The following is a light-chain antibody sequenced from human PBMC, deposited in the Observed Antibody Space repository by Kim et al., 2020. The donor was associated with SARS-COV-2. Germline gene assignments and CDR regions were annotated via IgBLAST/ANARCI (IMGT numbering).Light chain of an antibody. V-gene: IGLV1-40*01. CDR2: GNS. J-gene: IGLJ1*01. CDR3: QSYDSSLSGYV. CDR1: SSNIGAGYD. Sequence: QSVLTQPPSVSGAPGQRVTISCTGSSSNIGAGYDVHWYQQLPGTAPKLLIYGNSNRPSGAPDRFSGSKSGTAASLAITGRQAEDEADYYCQSYDSSLSGYVCGTGTKVTVL.